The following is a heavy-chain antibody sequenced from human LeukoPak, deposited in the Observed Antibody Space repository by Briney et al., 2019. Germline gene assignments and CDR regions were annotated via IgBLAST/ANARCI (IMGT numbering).Heavy chain of an antibody. J-gene: IGHJ4*02. CDR2: MNPNSGNT. CDR1: GYTFTSYD. CDR3: ATAPNWGFVGY. V-gene: IGHV1-8*01. Sequence: GASVKVSCKASGYTFTSYDINWVRQATGQGLEWMGWMNPNSGNTGYAQKFQGRVTMTEDTSTDTAYMELSSLRSQDTAVYYCATAPNWGFVGYWGQGTLVTVSS. D-gene: IGHD7-27*01.